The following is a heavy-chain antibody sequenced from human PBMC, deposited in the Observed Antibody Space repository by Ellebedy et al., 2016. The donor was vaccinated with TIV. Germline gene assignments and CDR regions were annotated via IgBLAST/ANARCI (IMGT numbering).Heavy chain of an antibody. V-gene: IGHV1-2*02. J-gene: IGHJ4*02. CDR1: GYGFIGDY. Sequence: ASVKVSCKASGYGFIGDYLDWVRQATGQGFEWIGWINPNTGGTDYAQKFQDRVKMTRDTSLTTAYMELSSLRPDDGAVYFCARDPGYCKSTSCYNLDFFDFWGQGTLVTVSS. CDR3: ARDPGYCKSTSCYNLDFFDF. CDR2: INPNTGGT. D-gene: IGHD2-2*02.